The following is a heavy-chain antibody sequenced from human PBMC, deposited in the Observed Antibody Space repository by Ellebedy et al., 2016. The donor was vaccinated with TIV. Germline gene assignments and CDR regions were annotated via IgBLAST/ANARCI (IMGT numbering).Heavy chain of an antibody. CDR1: GGTFSSYA. V-gene: IGHV1-18*01. D-gene: IGHD3-10*01. CDR3: ARDQFSSYYGSGSLPIFY. Sequence: ASVKVSCXASGGTFSSYAISWVRQAPGQGLEWMGWISAYNGNTNYAQKLQGRVTMTTDTSTSTAYMELRSLRSDDTAVYYCARDQFSSYYGSGSLPIFYWGQGTLVTVSS. CDR2: ISAYNGNT. J-gene: IGHJ4*02.